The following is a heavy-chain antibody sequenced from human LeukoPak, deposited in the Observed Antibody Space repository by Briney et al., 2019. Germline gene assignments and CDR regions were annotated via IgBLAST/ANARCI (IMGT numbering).Heavy chain of an antibody. CDR3: AKGGGFGDYGSYYFDY. CDR2: ISGRDHTT. V-gene: IGHV3-23*01. Sequence: GGSLRLSCAAFGFTFRNHAMNWVRQTPGKGLEWVSTISGRDHTTYYADFVKGRFTISRDNSKNTLYLQMNSLRAEDTAVYYCAKGGGFGDYGSYYFDYWGQGTLVTVSS. CDR1: GFTFRNHA. J-gene: IGHJ4*02. D-gene: IGHD4-17*01.